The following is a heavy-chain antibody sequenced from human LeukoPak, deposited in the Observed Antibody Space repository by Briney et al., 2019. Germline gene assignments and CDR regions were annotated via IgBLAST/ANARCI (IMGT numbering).Heavy chain of an antibody. CDR1: GGSISNYY. Sequence: PSETLSLTCTVSGGSISNYYWSWIRQPPGKGLEWIGYIYYSGSTNYNPSLKSRVTILVDTSKNQFSLKLSSVTAADTAVYYCAREGYYDSSGPLDYWGQGTLVTVSS. V-gene: IGHV4-59*01. J-gene: IGHJ4*02. D-gene: IGHD3-22*01. CDR2: IYYSGST. CDR3: AREGYYDSSGPLDY.